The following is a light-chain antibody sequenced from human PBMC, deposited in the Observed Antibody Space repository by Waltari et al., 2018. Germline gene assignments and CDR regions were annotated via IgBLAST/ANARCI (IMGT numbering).Light chain of an antibody. J-gene: IGLJ2*01. Sequence: QSALTQPASVSGSPGQSITIPCTGTSSDVGNYNLVSWYQQHPGKAPNLIIYEVSQRPSGVSNRFSGSKSGTTASLTISGLQAEDEADFYCCSYAGSGSSVVFGGGTKLTVL. CDR1: SSDVGNYNL. V-gene: IGLV2-23*02. CDR3: CSYAGSGSSVV. CDR2: EVS.